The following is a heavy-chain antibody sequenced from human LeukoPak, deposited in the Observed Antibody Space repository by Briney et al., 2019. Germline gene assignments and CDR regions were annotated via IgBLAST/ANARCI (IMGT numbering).Heavy chain of an antibody. CDR3: ARGRKYSSGWYLDY. Sequence: PSETLSLTCTVSGGSISSYFWSWIRQPPGKGLEWIGEINHSGSTNYNPSLKSRVTISVDTSKNQFSLKLSSVTAADTAVYYCARGRKYSSGWYLDYWGQGTLVTVSS. J-gene: IGHJ4*02. V-gene: IGHV4-34*01. CDR2: INHSGST. D-gene: IGHD6-19*01. CDR1: GGSISSYF.